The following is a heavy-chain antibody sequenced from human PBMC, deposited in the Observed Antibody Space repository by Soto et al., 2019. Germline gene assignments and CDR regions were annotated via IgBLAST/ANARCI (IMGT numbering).Heavy chain of an antibody. CDR2: IHHTGST. CDR3: ATSGGVWHIGY. D-gene: IGHD2-15*01. Sequence: QVQLQESGPGLVKPLETLSLTCAVSGGSISGTDWWSWVRQVPGKGVEWIGEIHHTGSTNYNPSLKSRVTISVDNSKNQFSLTLSSVTAAVTDVYYWATSGGVWHIGYWGQGTLVTVSS. CDR1: GGSISGTDW. J-gene: IGHJ4*02. V-gene: IGHV4-4*02.